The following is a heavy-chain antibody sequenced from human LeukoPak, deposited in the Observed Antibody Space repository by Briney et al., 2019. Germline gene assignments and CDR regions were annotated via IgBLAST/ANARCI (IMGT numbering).Heavy chain of an antibody. CDR3: ATLGGLYYESHGYPDFDH. V-gene: IGHV4-34*01. CDR2: FNQSGST. D-gene: IGHD3-22*01. J-gene: IGHJ4*02. Sequence: SETLSLTCSVSGGSLSPYYWSWIRQPPGGELEWLVEFNQSGSTNYNPSLKSRVTISVEKFKNQFSLEVTSVTAADTAIYYCATLGGLYYESHGYPDFDHWGQGTLVTVYS. CDR1: GGSLSPYY.